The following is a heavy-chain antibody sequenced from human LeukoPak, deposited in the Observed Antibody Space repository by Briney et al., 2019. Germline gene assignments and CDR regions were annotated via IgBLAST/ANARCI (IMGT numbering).Heavy chain of an antibody. J-gene: IGHJ4*02. CDR1: GFTFSSYT. V-gene: IGHV3-48*04. D-gene: IGHD3-16*01. CDR3: ARDLAIWGNY. Sequence: GGSLRLSCAAPGFTFSSYTMNWVRRAPGKGLEWVSFISSSSGTLYYADSVKGRFTISRDNAKNSLYLQMNSLRAEDTAVYYCARDLAIWGNYWGQGTLVTVSS. CDR2: ISSSSGTL.